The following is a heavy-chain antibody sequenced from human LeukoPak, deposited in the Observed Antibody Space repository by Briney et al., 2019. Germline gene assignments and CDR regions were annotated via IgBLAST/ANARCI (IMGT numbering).Heavy chain of an antibody. J-gene: IGHJ5*02. D-gene: IGHD3-10*01. Sequence: RSSETLSLTCTVSGGSISSYYWSWIRQPPGKGLEWIGYIYYSGSTNYNPSLKSRVTISVDTSKNQFSLKLSSVTAADTAVYYCARGITMVRGVSNWFDPWGQGTLVTVSS. CDR1: GGSISSYY. CDR2: IYYSGST. CDR3: ARGITMVRGVSNWFDP. V-gene: IGHV4-59*08.